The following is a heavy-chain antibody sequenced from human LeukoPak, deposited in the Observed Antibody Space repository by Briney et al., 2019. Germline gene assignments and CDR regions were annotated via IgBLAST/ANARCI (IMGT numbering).Heavy chain of an antibody. CDR1: GYTFTSYG. CDR3: ARSTLVPAAIGGAFDI. D-gene: IGHD2-2*02. CDR2: ISAYNGNT. Sequence: ASVKVSCKASGYTFTSYGISWVRQAPGQGLEWMGWISAYNGNTNYAQKLQGRVTMTTDTSTSTAYMELSSLRSEDTAVYYCARSTLVPAAIGGAFDIWGQGTMVTVSS. J-gene: IGHJ3*02. V-gene: IGHV1-18*01.